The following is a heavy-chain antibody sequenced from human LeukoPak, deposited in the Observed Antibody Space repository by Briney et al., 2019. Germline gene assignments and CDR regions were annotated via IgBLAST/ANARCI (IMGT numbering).Heavy chain of an antibody. D-gene: IGHD5-18*01. CDR2: ISSSCSTI. CDR3: TRLTTAMDVDY. CDR1: GFTLSSYQ. Sequence: GGSLRLSCAASGFTLSSYQMNWVPHAPGKGLQWVSYISSSCSTIYYADSVKGRFTISRDNAKNSLYLQMNSVRAEDTAVYYCTRLTTAMDVDYWGQGTLVSVSS. V-gene: IGHV3-48*03. J-gene: IGHJ4*02.